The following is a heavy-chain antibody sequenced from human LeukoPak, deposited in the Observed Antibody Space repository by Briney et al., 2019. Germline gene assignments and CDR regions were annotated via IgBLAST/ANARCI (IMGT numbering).Heavy chain of an antibody. CDR3: ARHATTGFIVNRFDP. Sequence: GESLKISCATSGYRFTNYWIGWVRQMPGKGLEFMGIINPGDSYTRYSPSFQGQVTISADKSFSTAYLQLNSLKASDTAMYYCARHATTGFIVNRFDPWGQGTLVTVFS. J-gene: IGHJ5*02. CDR1: GYRFTNYW. V-gene: IGHV5-51*01. CDR2: INPGDSYT. D-gene: IGHD1-26*01.